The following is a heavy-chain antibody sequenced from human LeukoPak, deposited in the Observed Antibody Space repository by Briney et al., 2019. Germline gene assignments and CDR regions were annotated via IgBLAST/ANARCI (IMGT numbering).Heavy chain of an antibody. V-gene: IGHV3-53*01. J-gene: IGHJ4*02. CDR3: ARGTIYSPRGEDF. CDR2: IYSGGTT. Sequence: GGSLRVSCAASGFTVRSNYMSWVRQAPGKGLEWVSVIYSGGTTYYADSVKGRFTISRDNSKNTLYLQMNSLRAEDTAVYYCARGTIYSPRGEDFWGQGTLVTVSS. CDR1: GFTVRSNY. D-gene: IGHD5-12*01.